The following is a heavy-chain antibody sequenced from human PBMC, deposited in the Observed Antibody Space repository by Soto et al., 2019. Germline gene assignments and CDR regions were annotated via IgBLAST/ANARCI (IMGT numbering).Heavy chain of an antibody. V-gene: IGHV1-8*01. D-gene: IGHD3-3*01. CDR3: ARGYCSSTSCSTPYYDFWSGYYTGYYYYYMDV. Sequence: ASLKVSCKASGYTFTSYDINWVRQATGQGLEWMGWMNPNSGNTGYAQKFQGRVTMTRNTSISTAYMELSSLRSEDTAVYYCARGYCSSTSCSTPYYDFWSGYYTGYYYYYMDVWGKGTTVTVSS. J-gene: IGHJ6*03. CDR2: MNPNSGNT. CDR1: GYTFTSYD.